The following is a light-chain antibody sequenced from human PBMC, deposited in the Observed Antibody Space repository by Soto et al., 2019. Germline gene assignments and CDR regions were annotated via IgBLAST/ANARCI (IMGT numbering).Light chain of an antibody. CDR3: QQSYSTPIT. Sequence: IQMTQSPSSLSASVGDRVTITCRASQSISTYLNWYQQKSGKVPKLLIYAASSLQSGVPSRFSGSGSGTDFTLTISSLQPEDFATYYCQQSYSTPITFGQGTRLEIK. J-gene: IGKJ5*01. V-gene: IGKV1-39*01. CDR2: AAS. CDR1: QSISTY.